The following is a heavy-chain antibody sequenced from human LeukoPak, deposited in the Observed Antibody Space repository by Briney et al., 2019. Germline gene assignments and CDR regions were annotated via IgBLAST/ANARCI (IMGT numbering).Heavy chain of an antibody. D-gene: IGHD5-24*01. V-gene: IGHV3-21*01. CDR1: GFTFSTYA. Sequence: GGSLRLSCVASGFTFSTYAMSWVRQAPGKGLEWVSLISSSSSYIYYADSVKGRFTISRDNAKNSLYLQMNSLRAEDTAVYYCARCRNGYRNDVFDIWGQGTMVTVSS. J-gene: IGHJ3*02. CDR3: ARCRNGYRNDVFDI. CDR2: ISSSSSYI.